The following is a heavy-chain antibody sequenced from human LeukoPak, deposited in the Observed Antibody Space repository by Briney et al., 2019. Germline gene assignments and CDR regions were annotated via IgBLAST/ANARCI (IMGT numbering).Heavy chain of an antibody. J-gene: IGHJ4*02. Sequence: SETLSLACTVSGGSISSSSYYWGWIRQPPGKGLEWIGSIYYSGSTYYNPSLKSRVTISVDTSKNQFSLKLSSVTAADTAVYYCARLPRITVVRGVIRVYRGQGTLVTVSS. V-gene: IGHV4-39*07. CDR3: ARLPRITVVRGVIRVY. CDR2: IYYSGST. D-gene: IGHD3-10*01. CDR1: GGSISSSSYY.